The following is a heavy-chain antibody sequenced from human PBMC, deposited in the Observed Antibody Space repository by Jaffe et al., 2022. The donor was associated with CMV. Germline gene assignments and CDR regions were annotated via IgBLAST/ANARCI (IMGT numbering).Heavy chain of an antibody. D-gene: IGHD6-6*01. CDR2: INHSGST. J-gene: IGHJ5*02. CDR1: GGSFSGYY. Sequence: QVQLQQWGAGLLKPSETLSLTCAVYGGSFSGYYWSWIRQPPGKGLEWIGEINHSGSTNYNPSLKSRVTISVDTSKNQFSLKLSSVTAADTAVYYCARGRGSSSSRWFDPWGQGTLVTVSS. V-gene: IGHV4-34*01. CDR3: ARGRGSSSSRWFDP.